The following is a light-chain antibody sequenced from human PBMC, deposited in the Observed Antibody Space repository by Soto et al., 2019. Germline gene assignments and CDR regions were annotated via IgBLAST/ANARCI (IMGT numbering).Light chain of an antibody. CDR2: DAS. V-gene: IGKV1-5*01. CDR3: QQYNSYSAWT. J-gene: IGKJ1*01. Sequence: DIQMTQSPSTLSASVGDRVTITCRASQSISSWLAWYQQKRGKAPKLLIYDASSLESGVPSRFSGSGSGTEFTLTISSLQPDDFATYYCQQYNSYSAWTFGQGTKVDIK. CDR1: QSISSW.